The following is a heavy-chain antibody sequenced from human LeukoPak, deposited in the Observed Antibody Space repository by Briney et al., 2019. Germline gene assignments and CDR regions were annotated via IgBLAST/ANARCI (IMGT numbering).Heavy chain of an antibody. V-gene: IGHV3-74*01. J-gene: IGHJ4*02. Sequence: GGSLRLSCAASGFTFSSYWMPWVRQAPGKGLVWVSRINSDGSSTSYADSVKGRFTISRDNAKNTLYLQMNSLRAEDTAVYYCARAGDYDSSGYYRYYFDYWGQGTLVTVSS. D-gene: IGHD3-22*01. CDR2: INSDGSST. CDR3: ARAGDYDSSGYYRYYFDY. CDR1: GFTFSSYW.